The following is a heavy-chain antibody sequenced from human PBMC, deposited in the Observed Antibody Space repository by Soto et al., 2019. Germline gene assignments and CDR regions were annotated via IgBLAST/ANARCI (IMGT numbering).Heavy chain of an antibody. V-gene: IGHV3-30*18. CDR1: GFTFSNYG. D-gene: IGHD3-3*01. CDR3: TKRRNVLRFLEWSSGMEV. CDR2: ISDDGSNK. Sequence: PGGSLRLSCAASGFTFSNYGMHWVRQAPGKGLEWVAFISDDGSNKYYADSMKGRFTMSRDNSKSTLYLQMNRLRVEETAVYYCTKRRNVLRFLEWSSGMEVWGQGTTVTVSS. J-gene: IGHJ6*02.